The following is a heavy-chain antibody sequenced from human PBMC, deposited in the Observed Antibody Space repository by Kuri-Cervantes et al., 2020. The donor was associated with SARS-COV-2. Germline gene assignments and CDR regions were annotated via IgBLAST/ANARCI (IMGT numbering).Heavy chain of an antibody. V-gene: IGHV4-4*02. Sequence: GSRRLSCAVSGGSISSSNWWSWVRQPPGKGLEWIGEIYHSGSTNYNPSLKSRVTISVDTSKNQFSLKLSSVTAADTAVYYCARGTVGAPGGGMDVWGQGTTVTVSS. D-gene: IGHD1-26*01. CDR2: IYHSGST. CDR3: ARGTVGAPGGGMDV. J-gene: IGHJ6*02. CDR1: GGSISSSNW.